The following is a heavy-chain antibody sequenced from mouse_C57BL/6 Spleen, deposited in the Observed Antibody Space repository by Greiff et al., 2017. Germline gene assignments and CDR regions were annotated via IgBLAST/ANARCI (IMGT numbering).Heavy chain of an antibody. CDR2: IWSGGST. J-gene: IGHJ4*01. D-gene: IGHD1-1*01. V-gene: IGHV2-5*01. Sequence: VKLQESGPGLVQPSQSLSITCTVSGFSLTSYGVHWVRQSPGKGLEWLGVIWSGGSTDYNAAFMSRLSITKDNSKSQVFFKMNSLQADDTAIYYCAKNERYYYGSSPYAMDYWGQGTSVTVSS. CDR1: GFSLTSYG. CDR3: AKNERYYYGSSPYAMDY.